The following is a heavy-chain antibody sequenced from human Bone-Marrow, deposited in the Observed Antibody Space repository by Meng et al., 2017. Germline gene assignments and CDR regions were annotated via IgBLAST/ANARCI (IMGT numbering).Heavy chain of an antibody. CDR2: IYYSGST. J-gene: IGHJ3*02. CDR1: GGSISSYY. D-gene: IGHD3-22*01. Sequence: GSLRLSCTVSGGSISSYYWSWIRQPPGKGLEWIGYIYYSGSTNYNPSLKSRVTISVDTTKNQFSLKLSSVTAADTAVYYCARGYYDSSGYFQPAGDNWGQGTMVTVSS. V-gene: IGHV4-59*01. CDR3: ARGYYDSSGYFQPAGDN.